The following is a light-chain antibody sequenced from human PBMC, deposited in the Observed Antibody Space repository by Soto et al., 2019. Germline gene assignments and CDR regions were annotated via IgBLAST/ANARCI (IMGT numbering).Light chain of an antibody. CDR1: QSISSW. Sequence: DILMTQSPSTLSASVGDRVTITCRASQSISSWLAWYQQKARKAPKLLIYDASSLESGVPSRFSGSGSGREFTLTISSLQPDEFATYYCQPYNSYSRTFGQGTKVDIK. CDR3: QPYNSYSRT. J-gene: IGKJ1*01. CDR2: DAS. V-gene: IGKV1-5*01.